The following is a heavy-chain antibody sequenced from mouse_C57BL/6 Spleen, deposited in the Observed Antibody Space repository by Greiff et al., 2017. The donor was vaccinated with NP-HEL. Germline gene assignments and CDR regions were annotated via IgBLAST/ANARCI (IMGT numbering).Heavy chain of an antibody. J-gene: IGHJ2*01. V-gene: IGHV7-3*01. CDR2: IRNKANGYTT. D-gene: IGHD4-1*01. CDR3: ARYAPTGYYFDY. CDR1: GFTFTDYY. Sequence: EVQLMESGGGLVQPGGSLSLSCAASGFTFTDYYMSWVRQPPGKALEWLGFIRNKANGYTTEYSASVKGRFTISRDNSQSILYLQMNALRAEDSATYYCARYAPTGYYFDYWGQGTTLTVSS.